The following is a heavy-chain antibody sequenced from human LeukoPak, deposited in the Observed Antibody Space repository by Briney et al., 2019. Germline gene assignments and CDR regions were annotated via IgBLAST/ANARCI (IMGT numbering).Heavy chain of an antibody. V-gene: IGHV3-21*01. J-gene: IGHJ4*02. D-gene: IGHD4-17*01. CDR1: GFTFSSYS. Sequence: PGGSLRLSCAASGFTFSSYSMNWVRQAPGKELEWVSSISSSSSYIYYADSVKGRFTISRDNAKNSLYLQMNSLRAEDTAVYYCARGGRNDYGDYIWGQGTLVTVPS. CDR2: ISSSSSYI. CDR3: ARGGRNDYGDYI.